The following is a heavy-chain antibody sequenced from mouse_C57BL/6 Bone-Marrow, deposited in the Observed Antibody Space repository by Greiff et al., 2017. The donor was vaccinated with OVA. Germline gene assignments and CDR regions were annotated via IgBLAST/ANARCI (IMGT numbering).Heavy chain of an antibody. CDR1: GYSITSGYY. Sequence: EVKVEESGPGLVKPSQSLSLTCSVTGYSITSGYYWNWIRQFPGNKLEWMGYISYDGSNNYNPSLKNRISITRDTSKNQFFLKLNSVTTEDTATYYCARGDYGSSCYYAMDYWGQGTSVTVSS. D-gene: IGHD1-1*01. CDR2: ISYDGSN. CDR3: ARGDYGSSCYYAMDY. J-gene: IGHJ4*01. V-gene: IGHV3-6*01.